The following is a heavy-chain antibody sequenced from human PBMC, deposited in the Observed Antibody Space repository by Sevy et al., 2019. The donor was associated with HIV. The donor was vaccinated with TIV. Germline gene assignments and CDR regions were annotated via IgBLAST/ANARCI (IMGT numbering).Heavy chain of an antibody. CDR2: IKSKSDGGTV. Sequence: GGSLRLSCAASGSTFSDAWMGWVRQAAGKGLECVGRIKSKSDGGTVEHAAPVKGRFTISRDDSKDTLYLQMNSLKTEDTAVYFCITYPRITTTGTGGFDPWGQGTLVTVSS. D-gene: IGHD6-13*01. J-gene: IGHJ5*02. CDR3: ITYPRITTTGTGGFDP. CDR1: GSTFSDAW. V-gene: IGHV3-15*01.